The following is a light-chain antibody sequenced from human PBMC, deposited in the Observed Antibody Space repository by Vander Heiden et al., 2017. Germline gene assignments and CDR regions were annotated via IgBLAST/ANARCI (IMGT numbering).Light chain of an antibody. J-gene: IGKJ2*01. V-gene: IGKV1-5*01. CDR2: DAS. CDR1: QSVSSW. CDR3: QQHNSYSGT. Sequence: IQMTQSPSTLSASVGERVTISCRASQSVSSWLAWYQQKPGKAPRLLIYDASSLESGVPSRFSGSGSGTEFTLTISSLQPDDFATYYCQQHNSYSGTFGQGTKLEIK.